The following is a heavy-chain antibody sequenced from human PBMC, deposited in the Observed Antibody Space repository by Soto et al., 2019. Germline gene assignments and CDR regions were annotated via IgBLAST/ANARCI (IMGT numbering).Heavy chain of an antibody. CDR3: ASARGSSYEF. Sequence: EVQLVETGGGLIQPGGSLRLSCAASGFTVSGNYMSWVRQAPGKGLEWVAVIYNGCGTYYADSVKGRFTISRDNSKHTLHLPLNSLSAEDTAVYYCASARGSSYEFCGQGTLVTVSS. J-gene: IGHJ4*02. V-gene: IGHV3-53*02. CDR1: GFTVSGNY. D-gene: IGHD2-2*01. CDR2: IYNGCGT.